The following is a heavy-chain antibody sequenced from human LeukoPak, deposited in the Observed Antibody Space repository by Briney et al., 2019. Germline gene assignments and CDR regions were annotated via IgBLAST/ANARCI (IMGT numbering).Heavy chain of an antibody. J-gene: IGHJ4*02. CDR1: GFTFSSYG. D-gene: IGHD6-19*01. V-gene: IGHV3-30*02. CDR3: ARGGQYSSGWFPFDY. CDR2: IRYDGSNK. Sequence: GGSLRLSCAASGFTFSSYGMHWVRQAPGKGLEWVAFIRYDGSNKYYADSVKGRFTISRDNSKNTLYLQKNSLRAEDTAVYYCARGGQYSSGWFPFDYWGQGTLVTVSS.